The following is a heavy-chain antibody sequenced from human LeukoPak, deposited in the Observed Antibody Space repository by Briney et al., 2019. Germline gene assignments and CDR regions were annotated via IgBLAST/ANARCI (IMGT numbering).Heavy chain of an antibody. CDR3: ARDRMVRKNGFDY. CDR1: GGSISSSSYY. D-gene: IGHD3-10*01. Sequence: SETLSLTCTVSGGSISSSSYYWGWIRQPPGKGLEWIGSIYYSGSTYYNPSLKSRVTISVDTSKNQFSLKLSSVTAADTAVYYCARDRMVRKNGFDYWGQGTLVTVSS. V-gene: IGHV4-39*07. J-gene: IGHJ4*02. CDR2: IYYSGST.